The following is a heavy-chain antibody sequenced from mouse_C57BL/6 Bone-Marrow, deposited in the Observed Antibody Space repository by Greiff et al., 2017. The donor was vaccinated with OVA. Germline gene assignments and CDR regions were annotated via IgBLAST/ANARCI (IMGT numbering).Heavy chain of an antibody. CDR3: ARPYYYGSSYEYFDV. CDR2: ISDGGSYT. J-gene: IGHJ1*03. D-gene: IGHD1-1*01. Sequence: EVKLMESGGGLVKPGGSLKLSCAASGFTFSSYAMSWVRQTPEKRLEWVATISDGGSYTYYPDNVKGRFTISRDNAKNNLYLQMSHLKSEDTAMYYGARPYYYGSSYEYFDVWGTGTTVTVSS. CDR1: GFTFSSYA. V-gene: IGHV5-4*03.